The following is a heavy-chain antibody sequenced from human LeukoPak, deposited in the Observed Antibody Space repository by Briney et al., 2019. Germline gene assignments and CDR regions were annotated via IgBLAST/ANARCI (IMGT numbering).Heavy chain of an antibody. CDR2: IYPGDSDT. CDR1: GYIFANYW. CDR3: ARRANSSPYYYMDV. D-gene: IGHD6-6*01. Sequence: GESLKISCKGSGYIFANYWIVWVRQMPGKGLEWMGIIYPGDSDTRYSPSFQGQVTISADKSISTAYLQWSSLKASDTAMYYCARRANSSPYYYMDVWGTGTTVTVSS. V-gene: IGHV5-51*01. J-gene: IGHJ6*03.